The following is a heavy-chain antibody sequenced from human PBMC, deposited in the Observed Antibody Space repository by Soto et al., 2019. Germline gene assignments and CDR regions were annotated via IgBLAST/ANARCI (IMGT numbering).Heavy chain of an antibody. Sequence: SVKVSCKASGGTFSSYTISWVRQAPGQGLEWMGRIIPILGIANYAQKFQGRVTITADKSTSTAYMELSSLRSEDTAVYYCAREMAADHGDYDWFDPWGQATLVTVSS. CDR1: GGTFSSYT. CDR3: AREMAADHGDYDWFDP. CDR2: IIPILGIA. V-gene: IGHV1-69*04. J-gene: IGHJ5*02. D-gene: IGHD4-17*01.